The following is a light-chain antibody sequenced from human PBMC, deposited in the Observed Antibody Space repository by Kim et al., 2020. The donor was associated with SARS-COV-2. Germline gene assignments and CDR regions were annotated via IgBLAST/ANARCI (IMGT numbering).Light chain of an antibody. Sequence: QSALTQPASVSGSPGQSITISCTGTSSDIGAYNYVSWYQQHPGKAPKLMIYDVINRPSGVSNRFSGSKTGNTASLTISGLQAEDDADYYCNSYALVGTAVFGGGTQLTVL. CDR3: NSYALVGTAV. J-gene: IGLJ3*02. V-gene: IGLV2-14*03. CDR1: SSDIGAYNY. CDR2: DVI.